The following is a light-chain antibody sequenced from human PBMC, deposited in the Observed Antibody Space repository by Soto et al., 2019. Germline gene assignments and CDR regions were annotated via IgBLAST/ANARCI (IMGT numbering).Light chain of an antibody. CDR2: GDT. V-gene: IGLV1-40*01. Sequence: QSVLTQPPSVSGAPGQRVTISCTWSSSNIGAGYDVNWYQQHPGRAPKLLFSGDTNRPSGVPDRCSGSKSGTSASLAITGHRAADDADYYCLYFDSSLSVVFGGGTKLTGL. CDR1: SSNIGAGYD. J-gene: IGLJ2*01. CDR3: LYFDSSLSVV.